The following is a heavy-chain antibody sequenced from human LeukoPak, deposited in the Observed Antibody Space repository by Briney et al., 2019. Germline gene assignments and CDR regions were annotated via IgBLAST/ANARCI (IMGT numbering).Heavy chain of an antibody. CDR1: GYTFTSYD. D-gene: IGHD3-9*01. CDR2: MNPNSGNT. J-gene: IGHJ3*02. Sequence: ASVKVSCKASGYTFTSYDINWVRQATGQGLEWMGWMNPNSGNTGYAQKFQGRVTMTRDTSTSTVYMELSSLRSEDTAVYYCARDRYYDILTGTHDAFDIWGQGTMVTVSS. CDR3: ARDRYYDILTGTHDAFDI. V-gene: IGHV1-8*01.